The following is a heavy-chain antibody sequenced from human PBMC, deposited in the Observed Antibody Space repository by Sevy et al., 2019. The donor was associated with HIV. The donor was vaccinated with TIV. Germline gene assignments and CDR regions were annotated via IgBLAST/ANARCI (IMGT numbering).Heavy chain of an antibody. V-gene: IGHV3-53*01. CDR1: EFTVSSSY. J-gene: IGHJ4*02. CDR2: LYSGGST. Sequence: GGSLRLSCAASEFTVSSSYMSWVRQAPGKGLEWVSILYSGGSTYYAASVKGRFAVSRDNSKNTLYHQMNSLRAEDTAVYYCARAGTGSSRAYFDYWGQGTLVTVS. CDR3: ARAGTGSSRAYFDY. D-gene: IGHD1-26*01.